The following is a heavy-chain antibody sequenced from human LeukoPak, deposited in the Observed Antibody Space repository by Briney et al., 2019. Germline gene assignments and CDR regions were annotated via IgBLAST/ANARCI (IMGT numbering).Heavy chain of an antibody. CDR1: GGSMSNYY. CDR3: ARGPQRYSSGWYYFDS. D-gene: IGHD6-19*01. V-gene: IGHV4-59*08. Sequence: SETLSLTCTVSGGSMSNYYWSWIRQPPGKGLEWIGYIYYSGSTKYNPSLKSRVSISVDTSKNQFSLNLNSVTAADTAVYFCARGPQRYSSGWYYFDSWGQGTLVTVSS. CDR2: IYYSGST. J-gene: IGHJ4*02.